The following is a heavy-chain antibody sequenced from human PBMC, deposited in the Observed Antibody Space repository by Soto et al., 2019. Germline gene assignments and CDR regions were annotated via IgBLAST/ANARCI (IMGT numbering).Heavy chain of an antibody. Sequence: ASVKVSCKASGYTFTGYYMHWVRQAPGQGLEWMGWINPNSGGTNYAQKFQGRVTMTRDTSISTAYMELSRLRSDDTAVYYCARMLVWRIQSLGMDVWGQGTTVTVSS. CDR3: ARMLVWRIQSLGMDV. J-gene: IGHJ6*02. V-gene: IGHV1-2*02. CDR2: INPNSGGT. D-gene: IGHD3-16*01. CDR1: GYTFTGYY.